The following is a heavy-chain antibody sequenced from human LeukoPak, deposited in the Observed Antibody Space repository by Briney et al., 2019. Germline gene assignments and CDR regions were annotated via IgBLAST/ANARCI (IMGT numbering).Heavy chain of an antibody. J-gene: IGHJ4*02. CDR2: IYYSGST. CDR3: ARLSRDYDILTGYFGRVWYFDY. V-gene: IGHV4-59*01. D-gene: IGHD3-9*01. CDR1: GGSISSYY. Sequence: PSETLSLTCTVSGGSISSYYWSWIRQPPGKGLEWIGYIYYSGSTNYNPSLKSRVTISVDTSKNQFSLKLSSVTAADTAVYYCARLSRDYDILTGYFGRVWYFDYWGQGTLVTVSS.